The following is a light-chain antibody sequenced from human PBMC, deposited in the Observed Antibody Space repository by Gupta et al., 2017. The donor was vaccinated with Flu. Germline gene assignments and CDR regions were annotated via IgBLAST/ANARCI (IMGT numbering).Light chain of an antibody. Sequence: GGKATITGGANNIGGKNVHWYQQKPGQAPVVVIFDDRDRPSGIPERFSGSNAGNTATLTISRVEAGEEADYYCQVWDSGSDHMIFGGGTKMTVL. CDR1: NIGGKN. CDR2: DDR. CDR3: QVWDSGSDHMI. J-gene: IGLJ2*01. V-gene: IGLV3-21*02.